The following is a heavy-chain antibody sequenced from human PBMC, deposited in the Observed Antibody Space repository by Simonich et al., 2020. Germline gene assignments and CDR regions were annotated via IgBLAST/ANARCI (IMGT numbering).Heavy chain of an antibody. J-gene: IGHJ4*02. D-gene: IGHD3-10*01. V-gene: IGHV3-7*01. Sequence: EVQLVESGGGLVQPGGSLRLSCAASGFTFSSYWMSWVRQAPGKGLECVANMKQDGSVKKYVDSVKGRLTISRDNAKNSLYLQMNSLRAEDTAVYYCARDREVYGSGSYYNYWGQGTLVTVSS. CDR3: ARDREVYGSGSYYNY. CDR1: GFTFSSYW. CDR2: MKQDGSVK.